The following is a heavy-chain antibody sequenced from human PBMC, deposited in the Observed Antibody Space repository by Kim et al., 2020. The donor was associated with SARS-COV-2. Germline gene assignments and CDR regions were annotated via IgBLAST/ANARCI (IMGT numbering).Heavy chain of an antibody. J-gene: IGHJ4*02. CDR2: ISGSGGST. Sequence: GGSLRLSCAASGFTFSSYAMSWVRQAPGKGLEWVSAISGSGGSTYYADSVKGRFTISRDNSKNTLYLQMNSLRAEDTAVYYCAKEKGVSRIFPRTRYFDYWGQGTLVTVSS. V-gene: IGHV3-23*01. CDR3: AKEKGVSRIFPRTRYFDY. D-gene: IGHD2-15*01. CDR1: GFTFSSYA.